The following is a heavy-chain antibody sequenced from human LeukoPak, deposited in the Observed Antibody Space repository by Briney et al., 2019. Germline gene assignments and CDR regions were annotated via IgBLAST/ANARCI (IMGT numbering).Heavy chain of an antibody. V-gene: IGHV4-59*01. CDR1: GGSISSYF. Sequence: PSETLSLTCTVSGGSISSYFWSWIRQPPGKGLEWIGYIYYSGSTNHNPSLKSRVTISVDTSKNQFSLKLSSVTAADTAFYYCARDRPRLLPAFDIWGQGTMVTVSS. J-gene: IGHJ3*02. CDR2: IYYSGST. D-gene: IGHD6-19*01. CDR3: ARDRPRLLPAFDI.